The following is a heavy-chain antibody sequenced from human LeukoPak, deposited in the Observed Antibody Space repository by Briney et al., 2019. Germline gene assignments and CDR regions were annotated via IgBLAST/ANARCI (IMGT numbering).Heavy chain of an antibody. CDR2: ISGSGGST. J-gene: IGHJ5*02. V-gene: IGHV3-23*01. CDR1: GFTFSSYA. D-gene: IGHD2-15*01. CDR3: AKGRCSGGSCSRFDP. Sequence: GGSLRLSRAASGFTFSSYAMSWVPHAPGKGLEWVSAISGSGGSTYYADSVKGRFTIYRDNSKNTLYLQMNSLRAEDTAVYYCAKGRCSGGSCSRFDPWGQGTLVTVSS.